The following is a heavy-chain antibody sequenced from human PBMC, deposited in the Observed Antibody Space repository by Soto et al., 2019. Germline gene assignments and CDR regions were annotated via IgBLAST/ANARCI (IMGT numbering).Heavy chain of an antibody. CDR1: GFTFSSYW. D-gene: IGHD2-2*01. CDR2: IKPDGSEK. CDR3: ARRVWEGHCTSTSCHHNWFDP. J-gene: IGHJ5*02. Sequence: EGQLVESGGALVQPGGSLRLSCAASGFTFSSYWMSWVRQAPGRGLEWVANIKPDGSEKHYADSVQGRFTISRDNAEDLLYLQMYSLRSENTAVYYCARRVWEGHCTSTSCHHNWFDPWGQGTLVTVS. V-gene: IGHV3-7*05.